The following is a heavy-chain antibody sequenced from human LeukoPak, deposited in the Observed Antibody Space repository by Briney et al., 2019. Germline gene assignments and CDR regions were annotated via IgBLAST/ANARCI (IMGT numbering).Heavy chain of an antibody. J-gene: IGHJ6*03. D-gene: IGHD2-2*01. Sequence: SETLSFTCAVYRGAFRGHCWSWIRQPPGKGLKWIGEINHSGSTKYNPSLKSRVTISGDTSKNQFSLKLRSVTAADTAVYYCARAIIPTAAYYYYYYMDVWGKGTTVTVSS. V-gene: IGHV4-34*01. CDR3: ARAIIPTAAYYYYYYMDV. CDR1: RGAFRGHC. CDR2: INHSGST.